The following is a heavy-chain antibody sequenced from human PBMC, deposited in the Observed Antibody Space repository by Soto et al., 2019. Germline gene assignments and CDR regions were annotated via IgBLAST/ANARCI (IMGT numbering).Heavy chain of an antibody. V-gene: IGHV3-53*02. D-gene: IGHD3-3*02. CDR2: IYSGGST. CDR3: ASTFMDNTGGYCDY. CDR1: GFTVSSNY. J-gene: IGHJ4*02. Sequence: EVQLVETGGGLIQPGGSLRLSCAASGFTVSSNYMSWVRQAPGKGLEWVSVIYSGGSTYYADSVKGRFTISRDNSKNKLYLQMSNRRAEDTAVYYCASTFMDNTGGYCDYWGQGTLVTVS.